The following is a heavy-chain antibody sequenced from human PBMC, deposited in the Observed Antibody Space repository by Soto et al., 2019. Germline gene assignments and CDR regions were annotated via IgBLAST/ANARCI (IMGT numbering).Heavy chain of an antibody. J-gene: IGHJ4*02. CDR2: IYFTGST. Sequence: SETLSLTCTVSGGSISSYYWSWIRQPPGKGLEWIGYIYFTGSTNYNPSLKSRVTISVDTSKIQFSLKLSSVTAADTAVYYCARGREYYDSSGYHYYFDYWGQGTLVTVSS. CDR1: GGSISSYY. CDR3: ARGREYYDSSGYHYYFDY. D-gene: IGHD3-22*01. V-gene: IGHV4-59*01.